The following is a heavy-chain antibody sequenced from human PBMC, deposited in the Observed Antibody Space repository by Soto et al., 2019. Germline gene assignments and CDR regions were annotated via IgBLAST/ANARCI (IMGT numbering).Heavy chain of an antibody. J-gene: IGHJ5*01. V-gene: IGHV4-59*01. CDR2: IFHSGIT. D-gene: IGHD3-22*01. CDR1: GGSFNNDY. CDR3: ARDRYFYDSAGYYRILDS. Sequence: SETLSLTCTISGGSFNNDYWTWIRQSPGKGLEWIGYIFHSGITDYNPSVKSRVTISIDKSKNLFSLKLTSVTAADTAVYYCARDRYFYDSAGYYRILDSWGQGTLVTVSS.